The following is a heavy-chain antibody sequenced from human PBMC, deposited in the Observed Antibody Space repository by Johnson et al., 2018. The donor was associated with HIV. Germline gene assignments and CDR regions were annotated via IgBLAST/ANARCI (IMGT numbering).Heavy chain of an antibody. Sequence: IWYDGSEKYYLDSVKGRFTVSRDNPKNSFYLQMNSLRADDTAVYYCARETRDDAFDIWGQGTMVTVSS. J-gene: IGHJ3*02. CDR3: ARETRDDAFDI. D-gene: IGHD4-11*01. V-gene: IGHV3-7*03. CDR2: IWYDGSEK.